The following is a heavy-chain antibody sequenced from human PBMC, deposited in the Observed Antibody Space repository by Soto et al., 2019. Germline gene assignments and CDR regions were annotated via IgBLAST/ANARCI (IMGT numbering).Heavy chain of an antibody. CDR2: ISGSGGTT. CDR3: AKTANGWFSAFDI. J-gene: IGHJ3*02. Sequence: EVQLLESGGGLVQPGGSLRLSCAASGFTFSSYAMSWVRQAPGKGLEWVSAISGSGGTTYYSDSVKGRFTFSRDNSKNTLYLHMNSLRAEDTDVYYCAKTANGWFSAFDIWGQGTMVTVSS. CDR1: GFTFSSYA. D-gene: IGHD6-19*01. V-gene: IGHV3-23*01.